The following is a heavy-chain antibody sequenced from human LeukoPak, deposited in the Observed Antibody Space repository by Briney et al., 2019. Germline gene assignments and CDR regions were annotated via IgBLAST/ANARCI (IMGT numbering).Heavy chain of an antibody. V-gene: IGHV3-23*01. J-gene: IGHJ4*02. D-gene: IGHD6-19*01. CDR1: GFTFGSYA. Sequence: GRSLRLSCAASGFTFGSYAMTWVRQAPGKGLEWVSVITGIESSTYYADPVRGRFTISRDNPKNTLYLKMNSLRADDTAVYYCAKHRGSGVAGTGGVESWGQGTLVTVSS. CDR2: ITGIESST. CDR3: AKHRGSGVAGTGGVES.